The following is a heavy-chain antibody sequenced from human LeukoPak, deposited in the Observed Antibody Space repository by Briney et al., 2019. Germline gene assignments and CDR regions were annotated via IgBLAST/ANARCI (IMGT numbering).Heavy chain of an antibody. CDR1: GFTFSSYW. CDR2: IKHDGNEK. D-gene: IGHD6-19*01. V-gene: IGHV3-7*01. CDR3: AKDVQWLGTSPFDY. Sequence: GGSLRLSCTASGFTFSSYWMTWVRQAPGKGLEWVANIKHDGNEKYYADSVVGRLTISRDNSKNTLYLQMNSLRAEDTALYYCAKDVQWLGTSPFDYWGQGTLVTVSS. J-gene: IGHJ4*02.